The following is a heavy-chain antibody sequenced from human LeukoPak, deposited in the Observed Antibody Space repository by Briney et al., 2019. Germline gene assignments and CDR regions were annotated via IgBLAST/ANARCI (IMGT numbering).Heavy chain of an antibody. V-gene: IGHV3-48*04. J-gene: IGHJ4*02. CDR1: GFTFSSYS. Sequence: GGSLRLSCAASGFTFSSYSMNWVRQAPGKGLEWVSYISSSSSTIYYADSVKGRFTISRDNAKNSLYLQMNSLRAEDTAVYYCERDPTTVTTIPIDYWGQGTLVTVSS. D-gene: IGHD4-17*01. CDR3: ERDPTTVTTIPIDY. CDR2: ISSSSSTI.